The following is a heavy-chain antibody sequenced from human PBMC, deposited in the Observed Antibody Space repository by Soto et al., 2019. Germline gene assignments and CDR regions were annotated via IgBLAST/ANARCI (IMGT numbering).Heavy chain of an antibody. CDR2: ISSSGSTI. CDR1: VFTFIDYY. V-gene: IGHV3-11*01. Sequence: SGWSLRLSCASSVFTFIDYYMSWIRQAPGKGLEWVSYISSSGSTIYYADSVKGRFTISRDNAKNSLYLQMNSLRAEDTAVYYCARGQGRNDFWSGYPLDVWGQGTTVTVSS. D-gene: IGHD3-3*01. CDR3: ARGQGRNDFWSGYPLDV. J-gene: IGHJ6*02.